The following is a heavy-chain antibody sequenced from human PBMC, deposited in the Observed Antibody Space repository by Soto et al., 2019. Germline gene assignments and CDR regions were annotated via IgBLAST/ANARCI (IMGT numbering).Heavy chain of an antibody. CDR1: GYTFTGYY. V-gene: IGHV1-2*02. D-gene: IGHD3-22*01. CDR2: INPNSGGT. Sequence: GVSVKVSCKASGYTFTGYYMHWVRQAPGQGLEWMGWINPNSGGTNYAQKFQGRVTMTRDTSISTAYMELSRLRSDDTAVYYCARDYYDSSGYYAAVDYWGQGTLVTVSS. J-gene: IGHJ4*02. CDR3: ARDYYDSSGYYAAVDY.